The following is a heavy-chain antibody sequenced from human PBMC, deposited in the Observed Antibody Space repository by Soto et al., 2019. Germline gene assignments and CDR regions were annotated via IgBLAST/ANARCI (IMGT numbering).Heavy chain of an antibody. CDR2: IYSGGST. CDR1: GFTVSSNY. J-gene: IGHJ4*02. CDR3: ARASHWESGAGVDY. V-gene: IGHV3-53*01. Sequence: GGSLRLSCAASGFTVSSNYMSWVRQAPGKGLEWVSVIYSGGSTYYADSVKGRFTISRDNSKNTLYLQMNSLRAEDTAVYYCARASHWESGAGVDYWGQGTLVTVSS. D-gene: IGHD1-26*01.